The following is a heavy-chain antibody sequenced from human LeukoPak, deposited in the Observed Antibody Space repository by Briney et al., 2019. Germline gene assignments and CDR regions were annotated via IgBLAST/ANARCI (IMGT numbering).Heavy chain of an antibody. Sequence: SETLSLTCAVYGGSFSGYYWSWIRQPPGKGLEWIGEINHSGSTNYNPSLKSRVTISVDTSKNQFSLKLSSVTAADTAVYYCAVQNWNYYYWGQGTLVTVSS. J-gene: IGHJ4*02. CDR1: GGSFSGYY. CDR2: INHSGST. D-gene: IGHD1-7*01. V-gene: IGHV4-34*01. CDR3: AVQNWNYYY.